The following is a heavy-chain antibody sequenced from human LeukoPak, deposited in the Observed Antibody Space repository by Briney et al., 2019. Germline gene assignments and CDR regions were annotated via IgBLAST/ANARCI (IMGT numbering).Heavy chain of an antibody. V-gene: IGHV3-11*04. J-gene: IGHJ4*02. CDR1: GFTFSDYY. CDR2: ISSSGSTI. CDR3: VVTASRPLHSFDY. D-gene: IGHD2-21*02. Sequence: GGSLRLSCAASGFTFSDYYMSWIRQAPGKGLEWVSYISSSGSTIYYADSVKGRFTISRDNSKNTLYLQMNSLRAEDTAVYYCVVTASRPLHSFDYWGQGTLVTVSS.